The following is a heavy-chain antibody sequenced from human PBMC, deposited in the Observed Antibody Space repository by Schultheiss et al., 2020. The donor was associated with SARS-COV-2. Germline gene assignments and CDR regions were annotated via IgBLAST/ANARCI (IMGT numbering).Heavy chain of an antibody. Sequence: GGSLRLSCVASEYTFGNYWMHWVRQAPGEGLVWVSRINEDGSTTNYADSVKGRFTMSRDNSKNTLYLQMNSLRTEDTAVYYCARGDEGMAARPDAFDIWGQGTMVTVSS. CDR1: EYTFGNYW. V-gene: IGHV3-74*01. J-gene: IGHJ3*02. CDR3: ARGDEGMAARPDAFDI. D-gene: IGHD6-6*01. CDR2: INEDGSTT.